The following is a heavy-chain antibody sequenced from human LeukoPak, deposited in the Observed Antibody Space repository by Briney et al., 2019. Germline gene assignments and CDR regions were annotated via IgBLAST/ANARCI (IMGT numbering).Heavy chain of an antibody. Sequence: SETLSLTCAVSGGSISNGDYPWSWIRQPPGKGLEWIGYIYHSGTTYYNPSLKSRVTMSVDSSKNQFSLKLSSVTAADTAVYYCAREEAAWGQGTLVTVSS. CDR1: GGSISNGDYP. V-gene: IGHV4-30-2*01. CDR3: AREEAA. J-gene: IGHJ5*02. CDR2: IYHSGTT.